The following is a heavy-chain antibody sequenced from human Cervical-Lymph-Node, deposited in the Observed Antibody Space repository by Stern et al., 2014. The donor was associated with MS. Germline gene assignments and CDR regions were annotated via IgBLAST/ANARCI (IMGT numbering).Heavy chain of an antibody. CDR1: GGSISSSNW. CDR2: IYHSGST. Sequence: QVQLQESGPGLVKPSGTLSLTCAVSGGSISSSNWWSWVRQPPGKGLEWVGHIYHSGSTNYNPYLESRPTISVDKSKNQFSLKLKSVTAADTAVYYCARGLFSSSWAPDAFDIWGQGTIVTVSS. V-gene: IGHV4-4*02. J-gene: IGHJ3*02. D-gene: IGHD6-13*01. CDR3: ARGLFSSSWAPDAFDI.